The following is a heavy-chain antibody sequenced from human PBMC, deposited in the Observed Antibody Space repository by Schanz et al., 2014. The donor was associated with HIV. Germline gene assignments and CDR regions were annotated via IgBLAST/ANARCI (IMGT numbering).Heavy chain of an antibody. CDR1: GFTFITYG. CDR2: ISYDGSNK. V-gene: IGHV3-30*03. D-gene: IGHD3-10*01. J-gene: IGHJ4*02. Sequence: QVQLVESGGGVVQPGRSLRLSCAASGFTFITYGMHWVRQAPGKGLEWVAGISYDGSNKYYADSVKGRFTISRDSFNNTLYLQMNGLRAEDTAVYYCARDGSLNRGFDYWGQGTLVTVSS. CDR3: ARDGSLNRGFDY.